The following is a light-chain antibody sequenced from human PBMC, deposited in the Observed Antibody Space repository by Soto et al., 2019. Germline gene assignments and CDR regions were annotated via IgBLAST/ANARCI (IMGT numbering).Light chain of an antibody. CDR3: QQYGGFPIT. CDR1: QSVSGRY. V-gene: IGKV3-20*01. Sequence: EIVLTQSPGTLSLSPGERATLSCRASQSVSGRYLAWYQQKPGQAPRLLIYGASSRATGIPDRFSGGGSGTDFTLTISRLEPGDFAVYFCQQYGGFPITFGQVTRLEIK. CDR2: GAS. J-gene: IGKJ5*01.